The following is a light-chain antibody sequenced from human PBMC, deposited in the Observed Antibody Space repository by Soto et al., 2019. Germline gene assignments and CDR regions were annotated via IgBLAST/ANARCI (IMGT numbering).Light chain of an antibody. Sequence: DIQLTQSPSSLSVLVGDSVTITCRASQRFSRCLNWYQQKPGKAPQLLIFPASSVHHGVPSRFSGSGSETDVTLTIDRLQAEDFGTYYCQQTFSTPWTFGEGTKVELK. CDR2: PAS. CDR3: QQTFSTPWT. J-gene: IGKJ1*01. V-gene: IGKV1-39*01. CDR1: QRFSRC.